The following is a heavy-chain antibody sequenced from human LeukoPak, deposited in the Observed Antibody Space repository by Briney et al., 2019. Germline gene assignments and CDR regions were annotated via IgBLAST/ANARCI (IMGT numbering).Heavy chain of an antibody. CDR2: ISYDGSNK. J-gene: IGHJ6*03. D-gene: IGHD3-3*01. Sequence: GGSLRLSCAASGFTFSSYSMNWVRQAPGKGLEWVAVISYDGSNKYYADSVKGRFTISRDNAKNSLYLQMNSLRAEDTAVYYCARDTPAGEYDFWSGYYYYYYYMDVWGKGTTVTVSS. CDR1: GFTFSSYS. V-gene: IGHV3-30*03. CDR3: ARDTPAGEYDFWSGYYYYYYYMDV.